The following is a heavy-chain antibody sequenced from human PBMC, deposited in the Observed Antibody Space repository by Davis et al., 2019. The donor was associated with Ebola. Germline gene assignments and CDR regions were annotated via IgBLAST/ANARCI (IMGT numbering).Heavy chain of an antibody. D-gene: IGHD6-6*01. Sequence: PSETLSLTCAVYGGSFSDYYWSWIRQPPGKGPEWIGEMNRRGRAYYNPSLKSRVTISVDTSKNQFSLELSSVTAADTAVYYCARNSTSSHFDSWGQGTPVTVSS. CDR2: MNRRGRA. V-gene: IGHV4-34*01. CDR3: ARNSTSSHFDS. CDR1: GGSFSDYY. J-gene: IGHJ4*02.